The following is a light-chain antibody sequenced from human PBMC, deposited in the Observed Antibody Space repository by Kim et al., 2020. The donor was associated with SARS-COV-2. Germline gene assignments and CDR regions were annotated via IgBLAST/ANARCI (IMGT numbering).Light chain of an antibody. CDR3: QHYSTYPWT. Sequence: DIQMTQSPSTLSASVGDRVTITCRASRIIDNRLAWFQQKPGKAPKILISMASTLESGVSSRFSGSGSGTEFTLTITSLQPDDFATYFCQHYSTYPWTFGQGTKVDIK. V-gene: IGKV1-5*03. CDR1: RIIDNR. CDR2: MAS. J-gene: IGKJ1*01.